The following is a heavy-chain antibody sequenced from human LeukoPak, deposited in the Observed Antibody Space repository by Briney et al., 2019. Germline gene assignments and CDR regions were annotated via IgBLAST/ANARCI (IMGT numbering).Heavy chain of an antibody. V-gene: IGHV3-23*01. D-gene: IGHD3-10*01. Sequence: GGSLRLSCAASGFTFSSYAMSWVRQAPGKGLEWVSATSGSGGSTYYADSVKGRFTISRDNSKNTLYLQMNSLRAEDTAVYYCAKDPGITMVRGVLRFDYWGQGTLVTVSS. CDR2: TSGSGGST. J-gene: IGHJ4*02. CDR3: AKDPGITMVRGVLRFDY. CDR1: GFTFSSYA.